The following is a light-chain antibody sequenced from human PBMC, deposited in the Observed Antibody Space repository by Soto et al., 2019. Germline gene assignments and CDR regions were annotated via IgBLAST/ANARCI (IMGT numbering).Light chain of an antibody. Sequence: EFVLTPSPGPLSLSPVERATLSCRASQTVSSNYLAWYQQKPGQAPRLLIYGASTRATGIPDRFSGSGSGTNFTLTISRLEPEASAVYYCQQYGSSPTWTFGQGTKVDI. CDR2: GAS. CDR1: QTVSSNY. V-gene: IGKV3-20*01. CDR3: QQYGSSPTWT. J-gene: IGKJ1*01.